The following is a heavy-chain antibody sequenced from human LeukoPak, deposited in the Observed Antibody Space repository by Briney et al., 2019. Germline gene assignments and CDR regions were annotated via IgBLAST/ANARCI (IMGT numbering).Heavy chain of an antibody. CDR3: ARDRHYYDSSGYYRTFDY. V-gene: IGHV4-59*01. CDR1: GGSISSYY. J-gene: IGHJ4*02. D-gene: IGHD3-22*01. CDR2: IYYSGST. Sequence: SETLSLTCTVSGGSISSYYWSWIRQPPGKGLEWIGYIYYSGSTNYNPSLKSRVTISVDTSKNQFSLKLSSVTAADTAVYYCARDRHYYDSSGYYRTFDYWGQGTLVTVSS.